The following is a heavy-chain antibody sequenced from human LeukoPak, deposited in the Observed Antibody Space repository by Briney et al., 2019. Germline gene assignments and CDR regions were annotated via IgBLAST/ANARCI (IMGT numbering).Heavy chain of an antibody. J-gene: IGHJ4*02. V-gene: IGHV1-2*06. CDR1: DLTFTTYG. Sequence: ASVKVSCKASDLTFTTYGITWVRQVPGRGLEWMGRNNPNSGGTNYAQKFQGRVTMTRDTSISTAYMELSRLRSDDTAVYYCARDPSDYYDSSPNDYWGQGTLVTVSS. CDR2: NNPNSGGT. CDR3: ARDPSDYYDSSPNDY. D-gene: IGHD3-22*01.